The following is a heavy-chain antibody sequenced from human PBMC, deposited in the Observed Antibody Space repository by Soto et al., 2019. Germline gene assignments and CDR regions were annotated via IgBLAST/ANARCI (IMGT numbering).Heavy chain of an antibody. CDR3: AKDRGVVVVAATLYQH. D-gene: IGHD2-15*01. CDR2: ISGSGGST. CDR1: GFTFSSYA. V-gene: IGHV3-23*01. J-gene: IGHJ1*01. Sequence: GGSLRLSCAASGFTFSSYAMSWVRQAPGKGLEWVSAISGSGGSTYYADSVKGRFTISRDNSKNTLYLQMNSLRAEDTAVYYCAKDRGVVVVAATLYQHWGQGTLVTSPQ.